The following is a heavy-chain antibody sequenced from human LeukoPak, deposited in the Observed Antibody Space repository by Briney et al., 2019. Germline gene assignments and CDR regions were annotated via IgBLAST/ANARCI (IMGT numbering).Heavy chain of an antibody. J-gene: IGHJ6*02. CDR2: ISWNSGSI. D-gene: IGHD6-13*01. Sequence: GGSLGLSCAASGFTFDDYAMHWVRQAPGKGLEWVSGISWNSGSIGYADSVKGRFTISRDNAKNSLYLQMNSLRAEDTALYYCAKEVAAYYGMDVWGQGTTVTVSS. V-gene: IGHV3-9*01. CDR1: GFTFDDYA. CDR3: AKEVAAYYGMDV.